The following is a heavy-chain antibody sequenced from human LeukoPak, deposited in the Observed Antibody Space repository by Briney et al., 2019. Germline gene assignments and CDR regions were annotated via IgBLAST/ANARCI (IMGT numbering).Heavy chain of an antibody. CDR3: ASTSIIRGYDHDQYY. CDR1: GFTVSSNY. V-gene: IGHV3-53*01. Sequence: GGSLRLSCAASGFTVSSNYMSWVRQAPGKGLEWVSVIHSDGITYYADSVKGRFTISRENSINTLYLQMSNLRAEDTALYYCASTSIIRGYDHDQYYWGQGTLVTVSS. CDR2: IHSDGIT. J-gene: IGHJ4*02. D-gene: IGHD5-12*01.